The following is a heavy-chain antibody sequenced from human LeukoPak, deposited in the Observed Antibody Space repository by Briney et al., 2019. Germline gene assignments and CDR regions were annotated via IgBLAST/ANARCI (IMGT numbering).Heavy chain of an antibody. CDR2: IDNDGSDT. J-gene: IGHJ5*02. V-gene: IGHV3-74*01. CDR3: VRDRPHNWFDP. D-gene: IGHD6-6*01. CDR1: GFTFSSYA. Sequence: PGGSLRLSCAASGFTFSSYAMSWVRQAPGKGLVWVSRIDNDGSDTTYADSVRGRFTISRDNAKNTLYLQMGSLRAEDTAVYYCVRDRPHNWFDPWGQGTLVTVSS.